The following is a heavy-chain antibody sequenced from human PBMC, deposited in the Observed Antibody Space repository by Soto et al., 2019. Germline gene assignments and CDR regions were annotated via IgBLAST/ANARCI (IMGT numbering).Heavy chain of an antibody. V-gene: IGHV4-30-2*01. Sequence: QLQLQESGSGLVKPSQTLSLTCAVSGGSISSGGYSWSWIRQPPGKGLEWIGYIYHSGSTYYNPSLKSRVTISVDRSKNQFSLKLSSVTAADTAVYYCARASGIVGATALDYWGQGTLVTVSS. D-gene: IGHD1-26*01. CDR3: ARASGIVGATALDY. CDR1: GGSISSGGYS. J-gene: IGHJ4*02. CDR2: IYHSGST.